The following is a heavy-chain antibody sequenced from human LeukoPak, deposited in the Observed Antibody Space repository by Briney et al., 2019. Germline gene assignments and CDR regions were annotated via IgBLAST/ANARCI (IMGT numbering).Heavy chain of an antibody. Sequence: GGSLRLSCAASGFIFSSYAMHWVRQAPGKGLEWVAVVSYDGINTYSADSVKGRFTISRDNSKNLLSLQMIDLRVEDTAVYYCARDMTYGGNPGNWYFDLWGRGTLVTVSS. CDR3: ARDMTYGGNPGNWYFDL. CDR1: GFIFSSYA. V-gene: IGHV3-30-3*01. J-gene: IGHJ2*01. D-gene: IGHD4-23*01. CDR2: VSYDGINT.